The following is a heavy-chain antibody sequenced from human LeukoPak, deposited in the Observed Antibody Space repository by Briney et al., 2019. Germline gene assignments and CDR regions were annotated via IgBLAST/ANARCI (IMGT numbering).Heavy chain of an antibody. CDR2: IRYDGSDK. CDR3: ARVASYSSSWYDLPFDY. V-gene: IGHV3-30*02. D-gene: IGHD6-13*01. J-gene: IGHJ4*02. CDR1: GFTFSNYG. Sequence: GSLRLSCAASGFTFSNYGMHRVRQAPGKGLEWVAFIRYDGSDKYYADSVKGRFTISRDNSKNTLYLQMNSLRAEDTAVYYCARVASYSSSWYDLPFDYWGQGTLVTVSS.